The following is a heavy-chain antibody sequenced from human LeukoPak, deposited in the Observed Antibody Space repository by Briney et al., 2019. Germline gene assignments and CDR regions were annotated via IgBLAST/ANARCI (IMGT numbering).Heavy chain of an antibody. J-gene: IGHJ4*02. CDR3: ARDLRFLEWLLFDY. CDR1: GFTFSNHG. Sequence: GGTLRLSCAASGFTFSNHGMNWVRQAPGKGLEWVSSISSSSSYIYYADSVKGRFTISRDNAKNSLYLQMNSLRAEDTAVYYCARDLRFLEWLLFDYWGQGTLVTVSS. CDR2: ISSSSSYI. V-gene: IGHV3-21*01. D-gene: IGHD3-3*01.